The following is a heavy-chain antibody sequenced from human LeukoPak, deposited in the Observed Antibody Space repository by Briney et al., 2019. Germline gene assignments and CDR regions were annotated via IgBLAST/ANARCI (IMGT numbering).Heavy chain of an antibody. J-gene: IGHJ6*04. Sequence: PVKVSCKASGGTFSSYAISWVRQAPGQGLEWMGGIIPIFGTANYAQKFQGRVTITADKSTSTAYMELSSLRSEDTAVCYCARGVVVVAATVDYYYGMDVWGKGTTVTVSS. V-gene: IGHV1-69*06. CDR2: IIPIFGTA. CDR1: GGTFSSYA. CDR3: ARGVVVVAATVDYYYGMDV. D-gene: IGHD2-15*01.